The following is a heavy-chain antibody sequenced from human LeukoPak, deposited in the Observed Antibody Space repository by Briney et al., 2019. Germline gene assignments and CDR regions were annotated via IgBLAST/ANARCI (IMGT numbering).Heavy chain of an antibody. CDR1: GFTFSSYG. D-gene: IGHD2-2*01. Sequence: GGSLRLSCAASGFTFSSYGMHWVRQAPGKGLEWVAVISYDGSNKYYADSVKGRFTISRDNSKNTLYLQMNSLRAEDTAVYYCARPKPLGYCSSTSCARAPFFDYWGQGTLVTVSS. CDR3: ARPKPLGYCSSTSCARAPFFDY. V-gene: IGHV3-30*03. J-gene: IGHJ4*02. CDR2: ISYDGSNK.